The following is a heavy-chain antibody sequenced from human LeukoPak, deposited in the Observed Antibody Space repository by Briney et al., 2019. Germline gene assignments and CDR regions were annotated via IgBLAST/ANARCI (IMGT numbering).Heavy chain of an antibody. D-gene: IGHD5-18*01. V-gene: IGHV4-59*01. Sequence: SETLSLTCTVSGGSISSYYWSWIRQPPGKGLEWIGYIYYSGSTNYNPSLKSRVTISVDTSKNQFSLKLSSVTAADTAVYYCAREGTWIRGWFDPWGQGTLVTVSS. CDR3: AREGTWIRGWFDP. J-gene: IGHJ5*02. CDR2: IYYSGST. CDR1: GGSISSYY.